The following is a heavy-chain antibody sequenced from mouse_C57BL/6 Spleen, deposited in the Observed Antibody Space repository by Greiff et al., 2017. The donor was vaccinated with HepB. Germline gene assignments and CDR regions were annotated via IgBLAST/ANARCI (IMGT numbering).Heavy chain of an antibody. Sequence: EVQLVESGPELVKPGASVKISCKASGYSFTGYYMNWVKQSPEKSLEWIGEINPSTGGTTYNQKFKAKATLTVDKSSSTAYMQLKSLTSEDSAVYYCARQASTGRCFAYWGQGTLVTVSA. CDR3: ARQASTGRCFAY. V-gene: IGHV1-42*01. D-gene: IGHD4-1*02. J-gene: IGHJ3*01. CDR2: INPSTGGT. CDR1: GYSFTGYY.